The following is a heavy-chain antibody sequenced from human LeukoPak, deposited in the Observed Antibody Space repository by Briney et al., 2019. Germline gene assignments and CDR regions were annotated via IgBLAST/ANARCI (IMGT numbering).Heavy chain of an antibody. V-gene: IGHV3-30*18. CDR3: AKDGEQWLVTDGMDV. CDR1: GFTLSSYG. D-gene: IGHD6-19*01. Sequence: PGRSLRLSCAASGFTLSSYGMHWVRQAPGKGLEWVAVISYDGSNKYYADSVKGRFTISRDNSKNTLYLQMNSLRAEDTAVYYCAKDGEQWLVTDGMDVWGQGTTVTVSS. CDR2: ISYDGSNK. J-gene: IGHJ6*02.